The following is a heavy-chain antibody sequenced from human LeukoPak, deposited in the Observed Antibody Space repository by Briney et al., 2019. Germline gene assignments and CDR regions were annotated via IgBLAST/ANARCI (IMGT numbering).Heavy chain of an antibody. J-gene: IGHJ4*02. CDR3: ARGTYIVGAPYFDY. CDR2: ISHSGNT. D-gene: IGHD1-26*01. CDR1: GDSISSSYY. Sequence: SETLSLTCYVSGDSISSSYYWGWIRQPPGKGLEWIGSISHSGNTYYNPSLKSRVTISVDTSKNHFSLNLSAVTAADTAVYYCARGTYIVGAPYFDYWGQGTLVTVSS. V-gene: IGHV4-38-2*02.